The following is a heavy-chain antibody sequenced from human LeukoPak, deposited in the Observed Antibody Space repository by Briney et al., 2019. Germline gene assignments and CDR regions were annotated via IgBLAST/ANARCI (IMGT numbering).Heavy chain of an antibody. CDR2: ISSSSSYI. V-gene: IGHV3-21*01. CDR1: GFTFSSYS. Sequence: GGSLRLSCAASGFTFSSYSMNWVRQAPGKGLEWVSSISSSSSYIYYADSVKGRFTISRDNAKNSLYLQMNSLRAEDTAVYYCARDSRRYFDWFSDSDYWGQGTLVTVSS. CDR3: ARDSRRYFDWFSDSDY. D-gene: IGHD3-9*01. J-gene: IGHJ4*02.